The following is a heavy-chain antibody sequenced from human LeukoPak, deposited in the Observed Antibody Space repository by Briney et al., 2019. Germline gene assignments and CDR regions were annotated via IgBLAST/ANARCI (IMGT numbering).Heavy chain of an antibody. CDR3: AKGGCSSTTCYLANP. CDR1: GLTFSSYG. J-gene: IGHJ5*02. Sequence: PGGSLRLSCAVSGLTFSSYGMHWVPQAPGKGLEWVAVISYYGTIRNYADSAKGRLTSSRDNSKNTLYLQMNSLTAEDTALYYCAKGGCSSTTCYLANPWGQGTLVTVSS. D-gene: IGHD2-2*01. CDR2: ISYYGTIR. V-gene: IGHV3-30*18.